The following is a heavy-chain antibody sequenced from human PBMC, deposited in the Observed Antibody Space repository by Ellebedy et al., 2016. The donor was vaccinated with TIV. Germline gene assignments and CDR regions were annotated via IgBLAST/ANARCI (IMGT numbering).Heavy chain of an antibody. CDR3: ARGVVVVAANSRGDWFDP. CDR1: GGTFSSYA. D-gene: IGHD2-15*01. Sequence: AASVKVSCKASGGTFSSYAISWVRQAPGQGLEWMGRIIPIIGIANYAQKFQGRVTITADKSTSTAYMELSSLRSEDTAVYYCARGVVVVAANSRGDWFDPWGQGTLVTVSS. J-gene: IGHJ5*02. CDR2: IIPIIGIA. V-gene: IGHV1-69*04.